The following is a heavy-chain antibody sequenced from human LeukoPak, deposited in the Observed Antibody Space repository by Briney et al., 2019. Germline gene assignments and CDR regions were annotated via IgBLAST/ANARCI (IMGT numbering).Heavy chain of an antibody. V-gene: IGHV4-39*07. CDR1: GGSISSSSYY. J-gene: IGHJ5*02. Sequence: SETLSLTCTVSGGSISSSSYYWGWIRQPPGKGLEWIGSIYYSGSTYYNPSLKSRVTISVDTSKNQFSLKLSSVTAADTAVYYCARVRSWMLNWFDPWGQGTLVTVSS. CDR2: IYYSGST. CDR3: ARVRSWMLNWFDP. D-gene: IGHD6-13*01.